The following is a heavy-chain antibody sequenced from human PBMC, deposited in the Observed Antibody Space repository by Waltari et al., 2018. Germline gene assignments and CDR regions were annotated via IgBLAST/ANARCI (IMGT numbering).Heavy chain of an antibody. Sequence: EEQLLESGGGLGQPGGSLRLSCAASGLTFSNYAMSWGRQAPGKGRGWVWSINANSDTTSYADSVKGRFAISRDNSKNTMSLKMNSLRGEDTAVYYCAKGPWTTSYDSSASFDYWGQGTLVTVSS. D-gene: IGHD3-22*01. CDR2: INANSDTT. V-gene: IGHV3-23*01. CDR3: AKGPWTTSYDSSASFDY. J-gene: IGHJ4*02. CDR1: GLTFSNYA.